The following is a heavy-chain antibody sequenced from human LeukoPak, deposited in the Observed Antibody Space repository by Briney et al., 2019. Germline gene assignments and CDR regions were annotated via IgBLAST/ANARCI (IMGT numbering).Heavy chain of an antibody. D-gene: IGHD3-22*01. J-gene: IGHJ5*02. Sequence: GASVKVSCKASGYTFTSYYMHWVRQAPGQGLEWMGIINPSGGGTSYAQKFQGRVTMTEDTSTDTAYMELSSLRSEDTAVYYCATATYYYDSSGYHTWGQGTLVTVSS. CDR1: GYTFTSYY. V-gene: IGHV1-46*01. CDR2: INPSGGGT. CDR3: ATATYYYDSSGYHT.